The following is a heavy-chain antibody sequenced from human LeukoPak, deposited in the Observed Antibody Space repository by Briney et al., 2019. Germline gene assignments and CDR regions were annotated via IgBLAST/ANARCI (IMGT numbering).Heavy chain of an antibody. D-gene: IGHD2-2*01. CDR1: GGSFSGYY. CDR3: ARKNCSSTSCYDY. V-gene: IGHV4-34*01. J-gene: IGHJ4*02. CDR2: INHSGST. Sequence: SETLSLTCAVYGGSFSGYYWSWIRQPPGEGLEWIGEINHSGSTNYNPSLKSRVTISVDTSKNQFSLKLSSVTAADTAVYYCARKNCSSTSCYDYWGQGTLVTVSS.